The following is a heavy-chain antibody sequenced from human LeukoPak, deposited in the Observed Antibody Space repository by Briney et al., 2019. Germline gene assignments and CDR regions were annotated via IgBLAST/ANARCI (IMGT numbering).Heavy chain of an antibody. J-gene: IGHJ6*02. CDR2: ISYDGSNK. CDR3: ARDSGSYFYYYYYGMDV. CDR1: GFTFSSYA. D-gene: IGHD1-26*01. Sequence: GGSLRLSCAASGFTFSSYAMHWVRQAPGKGLEWVAVISYDGSNKYYADSVKGRFTISRDNSKNTPYLQMNSLRAEDTAVYYCARDSGSYFYYYYYGMDVWGQGTTVTVSS. V-gene: IGHV3-30*04.